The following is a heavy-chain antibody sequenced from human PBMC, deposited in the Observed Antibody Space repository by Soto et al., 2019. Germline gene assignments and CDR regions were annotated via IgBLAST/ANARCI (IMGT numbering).Heavy chain of an antibody. D-gene: IGHD6-13*01. V-gene: IGHV3-48*04. Sequence: GESLKISCAASGFTFSSYSMNWVRQAPGKGLEWVSYISSSSSTIYYADSVKGRFTISRDNAKNSLYLQMNSLRAEDTAVYYCARDGIAAAGTLVDYWGQGTLVTVSS. J-gene: IGHJ4*02. CDR1: GFTFSSYS. CDR2: ISSSSSTI. CDR3: ARDGIAAAGTLVDY.